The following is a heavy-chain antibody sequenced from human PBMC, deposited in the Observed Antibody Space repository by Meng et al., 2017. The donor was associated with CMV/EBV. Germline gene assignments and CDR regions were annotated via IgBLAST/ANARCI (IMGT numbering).Heavy chain of an antibody. D-gene: IGHD2-2*01. CDR1: GGSVSSGSYY. V-gene: IGHV4-61*01. Sequence: ETLSLTCTVSGGSVSSGSYYWSWIRQPPGKGLEWIGYIYYSGSTNYNPSLKSRVTISVDTSKNQFSLKLSSVTAADTAVYYCARDRLVDCSSTSCSPGGFDPWGQGTLVTVSS. J-gene: IGHJ5*02. CDR3: ARDRLVDCSSTSCSPGGFDP. CDR2: IYYSGST.